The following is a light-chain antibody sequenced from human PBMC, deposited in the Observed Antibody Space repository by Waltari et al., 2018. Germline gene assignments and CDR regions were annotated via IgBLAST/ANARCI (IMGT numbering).Light chain of an antibody. CDR3: QQRANWPPLT. J-gene: IGKJ4*01. V-gene: IGKV3-11*01. CDR1: QSVSTF. Sequence: EIVFTQAPAPLSLSPGERATPSCRASQSVSTFLAWYQQKPGQAPRLLIYHASNRATGIPARFSGRGSGTNFTLTISDLEPEDFAVYYCQQRANWPPLTFGGGTRVEIK. CDR2: HAS.